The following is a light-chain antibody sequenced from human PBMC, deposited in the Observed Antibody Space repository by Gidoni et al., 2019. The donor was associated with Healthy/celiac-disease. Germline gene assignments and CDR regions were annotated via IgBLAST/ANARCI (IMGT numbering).Light chain of an antibody. CDR1: QSVLYSSNNKNY. CDR2: WAS. CDR3: QQYYSTPLT. J-gene: IGKJ4*01. Sequence: DIVMTQSPASLAVSRGERATINCKSSQSVLYSSNNKNYLAWYQQKPGQPPKLLIYWASTREAGVPDRFSGSGSGTDFTLTISSLQAEDVAVYYCQQYYSTPLTFGGXTKVEIK. V-gene: IGKV4-1*01.